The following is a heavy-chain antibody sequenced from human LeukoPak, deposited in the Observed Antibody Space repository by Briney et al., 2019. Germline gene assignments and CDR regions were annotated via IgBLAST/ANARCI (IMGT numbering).Heavy chain of an antibody. CDR1: GGSISNYY. J-gene: IGHJ4*02. CDR3: ARGPPPDFDY. CDR2: TYSSGST. V-gene: IGHV4-4*07. Sequence: SETLSLTCTVSGGSISNYYWSWIRQPAGKGLEWIGRTYSSGSTDYNPSLKSRVTMSVDTSKNQFSLKLSSVTAADTAVYYCARGPPPDFDYWGQGTLVTVSS.